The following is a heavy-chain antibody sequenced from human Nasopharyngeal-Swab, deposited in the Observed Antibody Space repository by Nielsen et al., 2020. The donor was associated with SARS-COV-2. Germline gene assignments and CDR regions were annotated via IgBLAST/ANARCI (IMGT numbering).Heavy chain of an antibody. D-gene: IGHD3-16*01. Sequence: LSLTCAASGFTFSNYGMHWVRQAPGKGLEWVAVISYDGNIKSYADSVRGRFLISRDNSHNTLYLQMGRLRTEDRAVYYCAKAFGEDQLAEDAFDAWGQGTMVTVSS. V-gene: IGHV3-30*18. CDR1: GFTFSNYG. CDR2: ISYDGNIK. J-gene: IGHJ3*01. CDR3: AKAFGEDQLAEDAFDA.